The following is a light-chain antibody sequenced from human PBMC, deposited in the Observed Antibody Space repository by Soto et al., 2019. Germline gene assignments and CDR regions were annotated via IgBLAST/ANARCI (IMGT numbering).Light chain of an antibody. CDR1: QAIGIN. J-gene: IGKJ4*01. Sequence: IVLTQSPATLSVSPGERVTLSCRASQAIGINLAWYQQKPGLAPRLLIYGASNRATDVPARFVGGGSGTDFSLTVTGVQSEDFGVYYCQQYLNWPSLTFGGGTKVEIK. CDR3: QQYLNWPSLT. V-gene: IGKV3-15*01. CDR2: GAS.